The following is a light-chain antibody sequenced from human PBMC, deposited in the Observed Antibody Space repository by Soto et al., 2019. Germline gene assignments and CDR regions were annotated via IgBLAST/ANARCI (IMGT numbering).Light chain of an antibody. Sequence: DIQMTQSPSTLSAPVGVRVTITCRASQSISTWWAWYQQKPGKAPKLLLYEASTLESGVPSRFRGSGSATEFTRTITSLQAYVFATWFCHQYSPYLSFGQRTKVVSK. CDR3: HQYSPYLS. CDR1: QSISTW. J-gene: IGKJ2*03. CDR2: EAS. V-gene: IGKV1-5*03.